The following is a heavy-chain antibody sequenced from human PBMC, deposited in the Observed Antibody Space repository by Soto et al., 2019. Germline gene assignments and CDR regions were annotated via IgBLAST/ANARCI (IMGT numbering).Heavy chain of an antibody. CDR1: GFTFSSYG. D-gene: IGHD5-12*01. V-gene: IGHV3-30*18. CDR2: ISYDGSNK. Sequence: PGGSLRLSCAASGFTFSSYGMHWVRQAPGKGLEWVAVISYDGSNKYYADSVRGRFTISRDNSKNTLYLQMNSLRAEDTAVYYCAKITTPEGYLGASGYDYTHFDYWGQGTLVTVSS. J-gene: IGHJ4*02. CDR3: AKITTPEGYLGASGYDYTHFDY.